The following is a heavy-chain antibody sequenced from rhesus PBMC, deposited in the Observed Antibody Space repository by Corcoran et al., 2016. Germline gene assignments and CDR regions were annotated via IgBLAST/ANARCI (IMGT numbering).Heavy chain of an antibody. J-gene: IGHJ4*01. D-gene: IGHD6-25*01. CDR2: ISFSGST. V-gene: IGHV4-122*02. CDR1: GGSISSSYHY. CDR3: ARPTGLYSGSWNLFDY. Sequence: QVQLQESGPRLVKPSETLSLTCAFSGGSISSSYHYWSCTRQPPGKGMEWIGYISFSGSTNYNPSLKSRVTISRDTSKNQFALKLSSVTAADTAVYYCARPTGLYSGSWNLFDYWGQGVLVTVSS.